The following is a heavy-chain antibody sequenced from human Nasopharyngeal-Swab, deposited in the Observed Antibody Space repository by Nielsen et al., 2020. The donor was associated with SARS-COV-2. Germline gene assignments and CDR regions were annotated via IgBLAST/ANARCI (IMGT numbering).Heavy chain of an antibody. CDR1: GFTFSRYA. Sequence: GESLKISCAASGFTFSRYAMSWVRQAPGKGLEWVSAISGSGGSTYYADSVKGRFTISRDNSKNTLYLQMNSLRAEDTAVYYCAAGGDSSSSTFDYWGQGTLVTVSS. D-gene: IGHD6-6*01. CDR2: ISGSGGST. CDR3: AAGGDSSSSTFDY. J-gene: IGHJ4*02. V-gene: IGHV3-23*01.